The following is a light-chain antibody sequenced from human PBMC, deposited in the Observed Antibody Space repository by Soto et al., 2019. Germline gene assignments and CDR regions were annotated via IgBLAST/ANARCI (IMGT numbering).Light chain of an antibody. J-gene: IGKJ2*01. CDR1: QSVSSN. CDR3: QQYSKWPPYT. V-gene: IGKV3-15*01. CDR2: GAS. Sequence: EIVMTQSPANLSVSPGERATLSFSASQSVSSNLARYQQKPGQGPRLLIYGASTRATGIPARFSGSGSGTAFTLTISSLQSEDFAVYYCQQYSKWPPYTFGQGTKVEIK.